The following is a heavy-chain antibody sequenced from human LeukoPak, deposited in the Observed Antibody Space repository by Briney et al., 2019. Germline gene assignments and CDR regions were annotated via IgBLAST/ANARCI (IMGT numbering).Heavy chain of an antibody. CDR2: ISGSGGST. D-gene: IGHD5-18*01. Sequence: GGSLRLSCAASGFTFSSYAMSWVRQAPGKGLEWVSAISGSGGSTYYADSVKGQFTISRDNSKNTLYLQMNSLRAEDTAVYYCAKDLRQLWSFFDYWGQGTLVTVSS. CDR1: GFTFSSYA. CDR3: AKDLRQLWSFFDY. J-gene: IGHJ4*02. V-gene: IGHV3-23*01.